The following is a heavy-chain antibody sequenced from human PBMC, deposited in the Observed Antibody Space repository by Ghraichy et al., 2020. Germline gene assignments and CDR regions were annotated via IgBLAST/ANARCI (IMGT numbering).Heavy chain of an antibody. Sequence: GGSLRLSCSASGFTFSSHAMDWLRRAPGKGLEYVSTISTNGVSTYYADSVKGRFTISRDNSKNTLYLQMSSLRPEDTAVYYCVKGWFNFDCWGQGTLVTVSS. D-gene: IGHD2-15*01. J-gene: IGHJ4*02. CDR1: GFTFSSHA. V-gene: IGHV3-64D*06. CDR3: VKGWFNFDC. CDR2: ISTNGVST.